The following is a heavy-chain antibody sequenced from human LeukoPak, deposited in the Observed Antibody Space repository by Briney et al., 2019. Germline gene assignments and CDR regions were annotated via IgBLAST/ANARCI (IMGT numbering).Heavy chain of an antibody. CDR1: GFTFSSYA. Sequence: TGGSLRLSCAASGFTFSSYAMHWVRQAPGKGLEYVSAISSNGGSTYYANSVKGRFTISRDNSKNTLYLQMGSLRAEDMAVYYCARDRKFYYDSSGYYYANFDYWGQGTLVTVSS. CDR2: ISSNGGST. D-gene: IGHD3-22*01. V-gene: IGHV3-64*01. J-gene: IGHJ4*02. CDR3: ARDRKFYYDSSGYYYANFDY.